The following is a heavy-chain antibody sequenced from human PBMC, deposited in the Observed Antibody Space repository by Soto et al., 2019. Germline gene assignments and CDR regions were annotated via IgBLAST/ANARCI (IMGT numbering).Heavy chain of an antibody. CDR2: INHSGST. CDR1: GGSFSGYY. V-gene: IGHV4-34*01. D-gene: IGHD3-3*01. Sequence: SETLSLTCAVYGGSFSGYYWSWIRQPPGKGLEWIGEINHSGSTNYNPSLKSRVTISVDTSKNQFSLKLSSVTAADTAVYYCARDTSPHDYDFWSGPDPYYYGMDVWGQGTTVTVSS. CDR3: ARDTSPHDYDFWSGPDPYYYGMDV. J-gene: IGHJ6*02.